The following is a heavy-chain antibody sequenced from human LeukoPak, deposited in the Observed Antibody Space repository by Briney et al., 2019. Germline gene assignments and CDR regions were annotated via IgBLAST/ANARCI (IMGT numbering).Heavy chain of an antibody. CDR1: GGSISTSNYY. CDR2: IYYSGST. V-gene: IGHV4-61*05. Sequence: SETLSLTCTVSGGSISTSNYYWGWIRQPPGKGLEWIGYIYYSGSTNYNPSLKSRVTISVDTSKNQFSLKLSSVTAADTAVYYCARGVRGFIITPNWFGPWGQGTLVTVSS. J-gene: IGHJ5*02. CDR3: ARGVRGFIITPNWFGP. D-gene: IGHD3-10*01.